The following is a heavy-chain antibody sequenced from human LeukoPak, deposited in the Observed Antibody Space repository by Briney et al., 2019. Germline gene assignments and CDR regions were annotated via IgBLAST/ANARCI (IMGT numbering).Heavy chain of an antibody. Sequence: GGSLRLSCAASGFTVSSNYMSWVRQAPGKGLEWVSVIYSGGSTYYADSVKGRFTISRDNSKNTLYLQMNSLRAEDTAVYYCAKDLWIRGYDFDYWGQGTLVTVSS. D-gene: IGHD5-12*01. V-gene: IGHV3-53*01. J-gene: IGHJ4*02. CDR2: IYSGGST. CDR1: GFTVSSNY. CDR3: AKDLWIRGYDFDY.